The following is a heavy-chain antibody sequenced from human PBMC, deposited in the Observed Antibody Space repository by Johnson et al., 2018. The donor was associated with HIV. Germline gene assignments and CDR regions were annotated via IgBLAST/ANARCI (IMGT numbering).Heavy chain of an antibody. CDR3: ARDSIVRGVNAFDI. Sequence: VQLVESGGGLVQPGGSLRLSCAASGFTFSSYWMSWVRQAPGKGLEWVANIKQDGSEKYYVDSVKGRFTISRDNAKNSLYLQMNSLRAEDTAVYYCARDSIVRGVNAFDIWGQGTMVTVSS. CDR2: IKQDGSEK. J-gene: IGHJ3*02. CDR1: GFTFSSYW. V-gene: IGHV3-7*01. D-gene: IGHD3-10*02.